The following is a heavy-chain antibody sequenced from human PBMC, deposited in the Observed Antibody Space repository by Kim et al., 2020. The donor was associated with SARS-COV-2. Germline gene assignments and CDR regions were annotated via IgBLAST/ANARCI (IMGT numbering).Heavy chain of an antibody. CDR1: GGSISSGSYY. D-gene: IGHD2-21*02. Sequence: SETLSLTCTVSGGSISSGSYYWSWIRQPAGKGLEWIGRIYTSVSTNYNPSLKSRVTISVDTSKNQFSLKLSSVTAADTGVYYCARAYCGGDCYYDYYGMDVWGQGTTVTVSS. J-gene: IGHJ6*02. V-gene: IGHV4-61*02. CDR3: ARAYCGGDCYYDYYGMDV. CDR2: IYTSVST.